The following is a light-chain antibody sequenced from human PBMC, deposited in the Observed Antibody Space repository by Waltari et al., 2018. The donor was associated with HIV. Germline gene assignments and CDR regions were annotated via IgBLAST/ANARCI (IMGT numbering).Light chain of an antibody. Sequence: QSVLTQPHSASGTPGQRVTISCSGSSSNIGSNYVYWYQQLPGTAPKLLIYRNNQRPSGVPDRFSGSKSGTSASLAISGLRSEDEADYFCAAWDDSRKVFGGGTKLTVL. CDR1: SSNIGSNY. V-gene: IGLV1-47*01. CDR3: AAWDDSRKV. J-gene: IGLJ3*02. CDR2: RNN.